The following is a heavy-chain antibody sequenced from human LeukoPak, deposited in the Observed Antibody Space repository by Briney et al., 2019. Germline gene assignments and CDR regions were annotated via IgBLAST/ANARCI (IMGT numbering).Heavy chain of an antibody. CDR2: FYPEDGET. D-gene: IGHD6-6*01. CDR3: ATLWTEYSSSSGYFDY. Sequence: AXXTVSCKVSGYTLTELSMHWVRQAPGKGLEWMGGFYPEDGETIYAQKFQGRVTMTEDTSTDTAYMELSSLRSEDTAVYYCATLWTEYSSSSGYFDYWGQGTLVTVSS. V-gene: IGHV1-24*01. CDR1: GYTLTELS. J-gene: IGHJ4*02.